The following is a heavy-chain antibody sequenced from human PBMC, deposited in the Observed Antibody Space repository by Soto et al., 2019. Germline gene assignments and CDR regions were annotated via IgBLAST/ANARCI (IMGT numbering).Heavy chain of an antibody. V-gene: IGHV3-23*01. CDR1: GFTFSSYA. D-gene: IGHD3-10*01. CDR2: ISGSGGST. J-gene: IGHJ4*02. CDR3: AKDHWLGTMVRGANPPDY. Sequence: PGGSLRLSCAASGFTFSSYAMSWVRQAPGKGLEWVSAISGSGGSTYYADSVKGRFTISRDNSKNTLYLQMNSLRAEDTAVYYCAKDHWLGTMVRGANPPDYWGQGTLVTVSS.